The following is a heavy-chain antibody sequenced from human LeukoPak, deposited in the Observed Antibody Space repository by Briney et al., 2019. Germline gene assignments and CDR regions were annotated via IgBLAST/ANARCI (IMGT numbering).Heavy chain of an antibody. V-gene: IGHV1-69*13. D-gene: IGHD3-22*01. CDR1: GGTFSSYA. CDR2: IIPIFGTA. J-gene: IGHJ4*02. CDR3: ARGSLRSITMIVVVAGFDY. Sequence: ASVKVSCKASGGTFSSYAISWVRQAPGQGLEWMGGIIPIFGTANYAQKFQGRVTITADESTSTAYMELSSLRSEDTAVYYCARGSLRSITMIVVVAGFDYWGQGTLVTVSS.